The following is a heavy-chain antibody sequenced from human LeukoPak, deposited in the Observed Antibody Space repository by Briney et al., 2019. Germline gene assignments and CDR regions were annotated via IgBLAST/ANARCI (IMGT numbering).Heavy chain of an antibody. Sequence: PGGSPRLSCAASGFTFSSYGMHWVHQAPGKGLEWVAVISYDGSNKYYADSVKGRFTISRDNSKNTLYLQMNSLRAEDTAVYYCAKASVVAATPDYWGQGTLVTVSS. D-gene: IGHD2-15*01. CDR1: GFTFSSYG. CDR2: ISYDGSNK. CDR3: AKASVVAATPDY. J-gene: IGHJ4*02. V-gene: IGHV3-30*18.